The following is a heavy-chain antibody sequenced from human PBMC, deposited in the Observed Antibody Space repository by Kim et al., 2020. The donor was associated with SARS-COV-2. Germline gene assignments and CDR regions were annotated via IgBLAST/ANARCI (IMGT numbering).Heavy chain of an antibody. Sequence: YHPSLKSRVTITVDTSKTQFSLKLTSVTAAETAIYYCARDKVRDFRSAIPHWSQGTLVTVSS. D-gene: IGHD3-3*01. J-gene: IGHJ1*01. CDR3: ARDKVRDFRSAIPH. V-gene: IGHV4-34*13.